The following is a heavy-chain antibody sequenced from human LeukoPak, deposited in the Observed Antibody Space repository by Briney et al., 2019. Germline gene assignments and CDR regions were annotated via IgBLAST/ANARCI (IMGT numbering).Heavy chain of an antibody. CDR1: GFTFSSYD. Sequence: GGSLRLSCEASGFTFSSYDMHWVRQATGKGLEWVSAIDTAGDTYYPGSVKGRFTISRENAKNSLYLQMNSLGAGDTAVYYCARVAKSGRSNYFDYWGQGTLVTVSS. D-gene: IGHD3-3*01. CDR2: IDTAGDT. J-gene: IGHJ4*02. CDR3: ARVAKSGRSNYFDY. V-gene: IGHV3-13*01.